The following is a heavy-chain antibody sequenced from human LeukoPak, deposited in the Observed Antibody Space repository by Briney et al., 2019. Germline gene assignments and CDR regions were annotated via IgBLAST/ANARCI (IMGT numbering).Heavy chain of an antibody. J-gene: IGHJ3*02. V-gene: IGHV4-59*11. CDR2: TYYSGTT. CDR3: ARDLVTVTKGFDI. D-gene: IGHD4-17*01. Sequence: PSETLSLTCTVSGGSISPLYWSWIRQPPGKGLEFIGYTYYSGTTNYNPSLKSRVTLSVDTSKNQFSLTLGSVTAADTAVYYCARDLVTVTKGFDIWGQGTMVSVSS. CDR1: GGSISPLY.